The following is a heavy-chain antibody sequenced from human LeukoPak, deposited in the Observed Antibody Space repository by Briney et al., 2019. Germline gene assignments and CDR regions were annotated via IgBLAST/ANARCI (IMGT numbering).Heavy chain of an antibody. CDR2: ISWDGGTT. D-gene: IGHD3/OR15-3a*01. Sequence: PGGSLRLSCAASGFTFSSYSMNWVRQAPGKGLEWVSLISWDGGTTFFADSVKGRFTISRDNSKNSLYLQMNSLRSEDTALYYCAKDIAFKGLAAPDSWGQGTLVIVSS. CDR3: AKDIAFKGLAAPDS. CDR1: GFTFSSYS. V-gene: IGHV3-43*01. J-gene: IGHJ4*02.